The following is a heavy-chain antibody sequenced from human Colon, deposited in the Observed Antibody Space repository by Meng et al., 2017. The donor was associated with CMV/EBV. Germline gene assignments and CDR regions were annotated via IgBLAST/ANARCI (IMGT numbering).Heavy chain of an antibody. J-gene: IGHJ6*02. D-gene: IGHD2-2*01. CDR3: ARDRSVVPAAVYYYYGMDV. Sequence: GESLKISCTASGFTFNSYALSWVRQPPGKGLQWVSAVTGSGARAYYADSVEGRFTISRDNSKNTVYLQMNSLKAEDTAVYYCARDRSVVPAAVYYYYGMDVWGQGTTVTVSS. V-gene: IGHV3-23*01. CDR2: VTGSGARA. CDR1: GFTFNSYA.